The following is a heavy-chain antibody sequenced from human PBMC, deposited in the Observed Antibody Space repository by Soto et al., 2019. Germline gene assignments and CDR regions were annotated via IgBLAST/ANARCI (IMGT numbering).Heavy chain of an antibody. V-gene: IGHV3-53*04. CDR1: GFTVSSNY. D-gene: IGHD2-15*01. CDR2: IYSGGST. J-gene: IGHJ3*02. CDR3: ARASNACGRGSCFPPGAFDI. Sequence: EVQLVESGGGLVQPGGSLRLSCSASGFTVSSNYMSWVRQAPGKGLEWVSVIYSGGSTYYADSVKGRFTISRHNSKNTLYLQINSLTAEHTSVYYCARASNACGRGSCFPPGAFDIWGQGTMVTVSS.